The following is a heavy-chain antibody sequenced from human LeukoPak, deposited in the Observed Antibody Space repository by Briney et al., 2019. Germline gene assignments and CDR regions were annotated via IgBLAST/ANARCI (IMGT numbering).Heavy chain of an antibody. CDR2: IKQDGSEK. D-gene: IGHD6-19*01. V-gene: IGHV3-7*01. Sequence: PGGSLRLSCAASGFTFSSYWMSWVRQAPGKGLEWVANIKQDGSEKYYVDSVKGRFTISRDNAKNSLYLQMSSLRAEDTAVYYCARDQRQWLVPDYFDYWGQGTLVTVSS. CDR3: ARDQRQWLVPDYFDY. J-gene: IGHJ4*02. CDR1: GFTFSSYW.